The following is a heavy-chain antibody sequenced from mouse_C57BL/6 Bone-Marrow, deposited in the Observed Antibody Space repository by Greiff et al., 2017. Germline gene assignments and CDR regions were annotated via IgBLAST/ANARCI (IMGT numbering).Heavy chain of an antibody. J-gene: IGHJ2*01. D-gene: IGHD1-1*01. CDR3: ARWGLLRSGYFDY. CDR2: IYPRSGNT. V-gene: IGHV1-81*01. Sequence: QVQLQQSGAELVRPGASVKLSCKASGYTFTSYGISWVKQRTGQGLEWIGEIYPRSGNTYYNEKFKGKATLTADKSSSTAYMELRSLTSEDSAVYFCARWGLLRSGYFDYWGQGTTLTVSS. CDR1: GYTFTSYG.